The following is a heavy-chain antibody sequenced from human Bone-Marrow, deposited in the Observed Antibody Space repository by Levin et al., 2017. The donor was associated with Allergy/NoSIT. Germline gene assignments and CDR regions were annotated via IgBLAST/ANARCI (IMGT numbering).Heavy chain of an antibody. Sequence: ETLSLTCAASGFTFSSYAMSWVRQAPGKGLEWVSAISGSGGSTYYADSVKGRFTISRDNSKNTLYLQMNSLRAEDTAVYYCAKVDSDCSSTSCYKAKPKYYYYGMDVWGQGTTVTVSS. CDR3: AKVDSDCSSTSCYKAKPKYYYYGMDV. CDR1: GFTFSSYA. D-gene: IGHD2-2*02. J-gene: IGHJ6*02. CDR2: ISGSGGST. V-gene: IGHV3-23*01.